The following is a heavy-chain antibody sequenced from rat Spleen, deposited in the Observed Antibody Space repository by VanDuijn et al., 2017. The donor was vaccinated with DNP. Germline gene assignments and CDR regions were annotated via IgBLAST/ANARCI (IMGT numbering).Heavy chain of an antibody. V-gene: IGHV2-41*01. D-gene: IGHD4-3*01. CDR1: GFSLTSNN. CDR3: ARDLIIRDTTSAMDV. J-gene: IGHJ4*01. Sequence: QVQLKESGPGLVQPSQTLSLTCTVAGFSLTSNNVHWVRQPPGKGLEWMGVIWKNGATRYNSALKSRLNFSKATSKSQVFLKLNSLQTEDTATYYCARDLIIRDTTSAMDVWGQGTSVTVSS. CDR2: IWKNGAT.